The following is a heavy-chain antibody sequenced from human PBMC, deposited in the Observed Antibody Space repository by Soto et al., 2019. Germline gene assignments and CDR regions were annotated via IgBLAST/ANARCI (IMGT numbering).Heavy chain of an antibody. J-gene: IGHJ4*02. D-gene: IGHD5-12*01. CDR2: IYSGGTT. Sequence: EVQLVESGGGLIQPGGSLRLSCAVSGFTVRANYMSWVRQAPGKGLEWVSVIYSGGTTYYADSVEGRFIISRDISKHTLYLHMHILRAVDTAVYYCHGYGYWCQATLDTVS. CDR3: HGYGY. V-gene: IGHV3-53*01. CDR1: GFTVRANY.